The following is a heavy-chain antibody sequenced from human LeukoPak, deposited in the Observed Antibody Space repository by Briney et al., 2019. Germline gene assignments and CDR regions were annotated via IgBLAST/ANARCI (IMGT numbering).Heavy chain of an antibody. CDR1: GGSFSGYY. J-gene: IGHJ4*02. CDR3: AGRFLEWLLDY. V-gene: IGHV4-34*01. Sequence: SETLSLTCAVYGGSFSGYYWSWIRQPPGKGLEWIGEINHSGSTNYNPSLKSRVTISVDTSKNQFSLKLSSVTAADTAVYYCAGRFLEWLLDYWGQGTLVTVSS. CDR2: INHSGST. D-gene: IGHD3-3*01.